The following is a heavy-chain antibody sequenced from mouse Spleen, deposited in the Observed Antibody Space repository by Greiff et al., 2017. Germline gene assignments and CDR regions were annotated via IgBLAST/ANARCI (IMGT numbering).Heavy chain of an antibody. CDR3: ARDYDYDGGFAY. CDR1: GYSITSGYY. D-gene: IGHD2-4*01. CDR2: ISYDGSN. V-gene: IGHV3-6*01. J-gene: IGHJ3*01. Sequence: EVKLQESGPGLVKPSQSLSLTCSVTGYSITSGYYWNWIRQFPGNKLEWMGYISYDGSNNYNPSLKNRISITRDTSKNQFFLKLNSVTTEDTATYYCARDYDYDGGFAYWGQGTLVTVSA.